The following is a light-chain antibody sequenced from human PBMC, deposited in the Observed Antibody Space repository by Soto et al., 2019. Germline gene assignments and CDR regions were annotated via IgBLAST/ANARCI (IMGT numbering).Light chain of an antibody. J-gene: IGKJ1*01. CDR2: AAS. Sequence: IQLTQSQSSLSASLGARVTIPCRASQSISSYLNWYQQKPGKAPKLLIYAASSLQSGVPSRFSGSGSGTDFTLTISSLQPEDFATYYCQQSYSTPWTFGQGTKVDIK. V-gene: IGKV1-39*01. CDR3: QQSYSTPWT. CDR1: QSISSY.